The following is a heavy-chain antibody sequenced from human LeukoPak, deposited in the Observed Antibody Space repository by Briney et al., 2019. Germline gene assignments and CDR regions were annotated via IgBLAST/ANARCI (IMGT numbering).Heavy chain of an antibody. CDR3: ARASDYGDLLF. CDR2: IYYSGST. Sequence: PSETLSLTCTVSGGSISSGGYYWSWIRQHPGKGLEWIGYIYYSGSTYYNPSLKSRVTISVDTSKNQFSLKLSSVTAADTAVYYCARASDYGDLLFWGQGTLVTVSS. V-gene: IGHV4-31*03. J-gene: IGHJ4*02. CDR1: GGSISSGGYY. D-gene: IGHD4-17*01.